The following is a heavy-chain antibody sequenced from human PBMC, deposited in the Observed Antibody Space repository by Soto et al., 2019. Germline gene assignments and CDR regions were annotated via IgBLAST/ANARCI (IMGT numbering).Heavy chain of an antibody. J-gene: IGHJ6*02. CDR3: ARAVYYSGSGSYSPPRYYGMDV. D-gene: IGHD3-10*01. CDR2: ISAYNDYT. Sequence: QVQLVQSGAEVKKPGSSVKVSCKASGYTFISYGISWVRQAPGQGLEWMGWISAYNDYTNYAQKLQGRVTMTTDTATRIAYLALRSLRSDDTAVYSCARAVYYSGSGSYSPPRYYGMDVWGQGTTVTVSS. CDR1: GYTFISYG. V-gene: IGHV1-18*01.